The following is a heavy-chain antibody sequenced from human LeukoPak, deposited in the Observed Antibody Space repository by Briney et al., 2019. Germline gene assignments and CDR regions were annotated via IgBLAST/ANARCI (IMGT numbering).Heavy chain of an antibody. J-gene: IGHJ4*02. V-gene: IGHV3-48*03. CDR1: GFTFSSYE. CDR3: AAVINY. Sequence: GGSLRLSCAASGFTFSSYEMNWIRQAPGKGLEWISYISNSGSTKYYADSVKGRFTISRDNAKNSVFLQMNSLRAEDTAVYYCAAVINYWGQGTLVTVSS. CDR2: ISNSGSTK.